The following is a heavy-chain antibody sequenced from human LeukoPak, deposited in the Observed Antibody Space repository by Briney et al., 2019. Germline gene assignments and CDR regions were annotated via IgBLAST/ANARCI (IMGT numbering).Heavy chain of an antibody. Sequence: GGSLRLSCAASGFTVSSNYMSWVRQAPGKGLEWVSVIYSGGSTYYADSVKGRFTISRDNSKNTLYLQMNSLRAEDTAVYYCARVRASCYFCYYMDVWGKGTTVTISS. CDR2: IYSGGST. CDR1: GFTVSSNY. D-gene: IGHD2-2*01. CDR3: ARVRASCYFCYYMDV. V-gene: IGHV3-53*01. J-gene: IGHJ6*03.